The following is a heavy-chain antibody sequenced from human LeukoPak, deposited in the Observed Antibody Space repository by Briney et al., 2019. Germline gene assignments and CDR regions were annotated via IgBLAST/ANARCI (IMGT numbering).Heavy chain of an antibody. J-gene: IGHJ6*02. CDR3: ARDGWFGDSYYYYGMDV. CDR1: GYTFTSYD. D-gene: IGHD3-10*01. V-gene: IGHV1-8*01. Sequence: ASVKVSCKASGYTFTSYDINWVRQATGQGLEWMGWMNPNSGNTGYAQKFQGRVTMTRNTSISTAYMELSSLRTEDTAVYYCARDGWFGDSYYYYGMDVWGQGTTVTVSS. CDR2: MNPNSGNT.